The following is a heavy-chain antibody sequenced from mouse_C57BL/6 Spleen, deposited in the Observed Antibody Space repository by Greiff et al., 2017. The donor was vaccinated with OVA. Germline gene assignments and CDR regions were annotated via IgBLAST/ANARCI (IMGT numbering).Heavy chain of an antibody. Sequence: EVKLMESGAELVRPGASVKLSCTASGFNIKDYYMHWVKQRPEQGLEWIGRIDPEDGDTEYAPKFQGKATMTADTSSNTAYLQLSSLTSEDTAVYYCTRVYYGNYVDAMDYWGQGTSVTVSS. J-gene: IGHJ4*01. CDR3: TRVYYGNYVDAMDY. CDR2: IDPEDGDT. D-gene: IGHD2-1*01. V-gene: IGHV14-1*01. CDR1: GFNIKDYY.